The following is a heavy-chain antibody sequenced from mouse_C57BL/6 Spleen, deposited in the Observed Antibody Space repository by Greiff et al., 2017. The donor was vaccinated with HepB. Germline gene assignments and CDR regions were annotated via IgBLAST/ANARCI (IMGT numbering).Heavy chain of an antibody. Sequence: EVQLQQSGPGLVKPSQSLSLTCSVTGYSITSGYYWNWIRQFPGNKLEWMGYISYDGSNNYNPSLKNRISITRDTSKNQFFLKLKSVTTEDTATYYCAREYSNYFDYWGQGTTLTVSS. D-gene: IGHD2-5*01. CDR1: GYSITSGYY. V-gene: IGHV3-6*01. J-gene: IGHJ2*01. CDR3: AREYSNYFDY. CDR2: ISYDGSN.